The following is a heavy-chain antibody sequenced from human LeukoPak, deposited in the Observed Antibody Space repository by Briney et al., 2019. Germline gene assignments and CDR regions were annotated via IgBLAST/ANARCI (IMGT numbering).Heavy chain of an antibody. D-gene: IGHD3-3*01. J-gene: IGHJ3*02. V-gene: IGHV4-59*01. CDR1: GGSISSYY. CDR3: ARARSEAGAFHI. CDR2: IYYSGST. Sequence: SSETLSLTCTVSGGSISSYYWSWVRQPPRKGLGWMGYIYYSGSTNYNPSLKSRVTISVDTSKNQSSLKLSSVTATDTAVYYCARARSEAGAFHIWGEGKTVTASS.